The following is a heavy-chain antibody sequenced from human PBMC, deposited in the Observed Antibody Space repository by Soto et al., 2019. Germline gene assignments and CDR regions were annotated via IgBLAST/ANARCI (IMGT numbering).Heavy chain of an antibody. J-gene: IGHJ4*02. V-gene: IGHV4-34*01. Sequence: PSETLSITCAVYGGSFSGYYWSWIRQPPGKGLEWIGEINHSGSTNYNPSLKSRVTISVDTSKNQFSLKLSSVTAADTAVYYCARGMAYYYGSGSYYNPYYFDYWGQGTLVTVSS. D-gene: IGHD3-10*01. CDR3: ARGMAYYYGSGSYYNPYYFDY. CDR1: GGSFSGYY. CDR2: INHSGST.